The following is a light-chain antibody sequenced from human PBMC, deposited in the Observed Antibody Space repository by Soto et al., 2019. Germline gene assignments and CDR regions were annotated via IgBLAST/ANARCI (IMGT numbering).Light chain of an antibody. CDR3: SSYTSSSTPSV. CDR1: SSDVGGYNY. Sequence: QSALTQPASVSGSPGQSITISCTGTSSDVGGYNYVSWYQQHPGKAPKLMIYEVSNRPSGVSNRFSGSKSGNTASLTISGLQAKDEADYYCSSYTSSSTPSVFGNGTKVTVL. J-gene: IGLJ1*01. V-gene: IGLV2-14*01. CDR2: EVS.